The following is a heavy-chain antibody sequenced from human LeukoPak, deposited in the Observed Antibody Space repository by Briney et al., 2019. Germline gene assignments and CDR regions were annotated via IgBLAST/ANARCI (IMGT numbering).Heavy chain of an antibody. J-gene: IGHJ5*02. CDR3: ARALVVVAACWFDP. V-gene: IGHV3-7*05. CDR2: INQDGSEK. CDR1: GFTFSRYW. D-gene: IGHD2-15*01. Sequence: PGGSLRLSCAASGFTFSRYWMSWVRQAPGKGLEWVASINQDGSEKYYVDSVKGRFTISRDNAKNSLYLQMNSLRAEDTAVYYCARALVVVAACWFDPWGQGTLVAVSS.